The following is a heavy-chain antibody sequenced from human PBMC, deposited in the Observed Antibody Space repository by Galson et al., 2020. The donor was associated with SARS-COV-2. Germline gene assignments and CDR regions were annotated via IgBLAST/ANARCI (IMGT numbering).Heavy chain of an antibody. CDR2: LSSDGGNT. CDR3: VKGWMDNWGDVWRHVDY. J-gene: IGHJ4*02. CDR1: GFTFTSYG. Sequence: GGSLRLSCSASGFTFTSYGMHWVRQAPGKGLEFVSGLSSDGGNTNYAGSVKGRFTISRDNSRKTLYLQMTSLRQEDTAVYYCVKGWMDNWGDVWRHVDYWGQGTLVTVSS. V-gene: IGHV3-64D*08. D-gene: IGHD7-27*01.